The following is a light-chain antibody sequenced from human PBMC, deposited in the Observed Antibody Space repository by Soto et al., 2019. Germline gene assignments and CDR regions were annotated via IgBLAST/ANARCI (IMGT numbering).Light chain of an antibody. V-gene: IGKV3-11*01. CDR3: QHRADWPRFT. CDR1: HSVRTY. Sequence: EIVLTQTPATLSMSPGERATLSCRASHSVRTYVAWYQQKPGQAPRLLIYDTSNRATGIPARFSGSGSGTDFTLTISRLEPEDFAVYYCQHRADWPRFTFGGGTKVDIK. J-gene: IGKJ4*01. CDR2: DTS.